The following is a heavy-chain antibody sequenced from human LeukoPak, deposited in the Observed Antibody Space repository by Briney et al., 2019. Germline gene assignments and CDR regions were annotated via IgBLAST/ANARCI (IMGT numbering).Heavy chain of an antibody. D-gene: IGHD3-22*01. CDR1: GYNFTNYY. V-gene: IGHV1-2*02. Sequence: ASVKVSCKPSGYNFTNYYMHWVRQAPGQGLEWMGWINPNSGGTNYAQKFQGRVTMTRDTSISTAYMELSRLRSDDTAVYYCARRKYYYDSSGYYQGRPAAFDIWGQGTMVTVSS. CDR3: ARRKYYYDSSGYYQGRPAAFDI. CDR2: INPNSGGT. J-gene: IGHJ3*02.